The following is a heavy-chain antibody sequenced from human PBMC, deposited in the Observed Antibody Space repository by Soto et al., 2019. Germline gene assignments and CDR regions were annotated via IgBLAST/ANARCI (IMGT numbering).Heavy chain of an antibody. CDR2: ISWDSGSI. V-gene: IGHV3-9*01. J-gene: IGHJ2*01. CDR1: GFTFDGYA. Sequence: GGSLRLSCAASGFTFDGYAMHWVRQAPGKGLEWVSGISWDSGSIGYADSVKGRFTISRDNAKNSLYLQMNSLRAEDTALYYCAKSVRIDWYFDLWGRGTMVTVSS. CDR3: AKSVRIDWYFDL.